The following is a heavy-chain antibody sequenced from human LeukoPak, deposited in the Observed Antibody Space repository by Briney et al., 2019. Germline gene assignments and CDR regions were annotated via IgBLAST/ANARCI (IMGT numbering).Heavy chain of an antibody. CDR2: ISSNGGST. Sequence: GGSLRLSCSASGFTFSSYAMHWVRQPPGKGLEYVSAISSNGGSTYYADSVKGRFTISRDNSKNTLYLQMSSLRAEDTAVYYCVKGDGDSAFDIWGQGTMVTVSS. J-gene: IGHJ3*02. CDR1: GFTFSSYA. D-gene: IGHD4-17*01. CDR3: VKGDGDSAFDI. V-gene: IGHV3-64D*09.